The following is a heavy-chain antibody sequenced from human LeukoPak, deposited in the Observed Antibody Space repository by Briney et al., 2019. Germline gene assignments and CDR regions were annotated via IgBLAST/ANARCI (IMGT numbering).Heavy chain of an antibody. CDR3: AKDRAEDIVGGFDY. D-gene: IGHD2-15*01. J-gene: IGHJ4*02. CDR2: ISWNSGSI. CDR1: GFTFDDYA. V-gene: IGHV3-9*01. Sequence: GRSLRLSCAASGFTFDDYAMHWFRQAPGKGLEGVSGISWNSGSIGYADSVKGRFTISRDNAKNSLYLQMNSLGAEDTALYYCAKDRAEDIVGGFDYWGQGTLVTVSS.